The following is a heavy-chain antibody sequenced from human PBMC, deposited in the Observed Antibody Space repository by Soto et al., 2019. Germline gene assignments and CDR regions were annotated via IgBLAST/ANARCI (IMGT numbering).Heavy chain of an antibody. CDR1: GFSLTTTDRVG. CDR3: ARIRAAIAVAGYDAFDI. D-gene: IGHD6-19*01. Sequence: QITLKESGPTLVKPTQTLTLTCTFSGFSLTTTDRVGVGWIRQSPGKALEWLALVYWNDDKRYSPSLGSRLTITKDTSKNQVVLTVTDMDPVDTGTYYCARIRAAIAVAGYDAFDIWGQGTMVTVSS. J-gene: IGHJ3*02. CDR2: VYWNDDK. V-gene: IGHV2-5*01.